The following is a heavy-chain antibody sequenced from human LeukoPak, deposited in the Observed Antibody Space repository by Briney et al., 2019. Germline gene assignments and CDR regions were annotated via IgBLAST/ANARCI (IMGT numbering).Heavy chain of an antibody. Sequence: GASVKVSCKASGYTFTGYYMHWVRQAPGQGLEWMGWINPNSGGTNYAQKSQGRVTMTRDTSISTAYMELSRLRSDDTAVYYCARDLYYYDSSGYYEESDYWGQGTLVTVSS. V-gene: IGHV1-2*02. J-gene: IGHJ4*02. CDR2: INPNSGGT. CDR3: ARDLYYYDSSGYYEESDY. CDR1: GYTFTGYY. D-gene: IGHD3-22*01.